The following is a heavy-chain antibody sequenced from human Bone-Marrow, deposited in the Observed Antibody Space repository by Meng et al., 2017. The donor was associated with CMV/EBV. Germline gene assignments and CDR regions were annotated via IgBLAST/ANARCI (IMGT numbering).Heavy chain of an antibody. CDR1: GFTFSSYS. Sequence: GESLKISCAASGFTFSSYSMNWVRQAPGKGLEWVSSISSSSSYIYYADSVKGRFTISRDNAKNSLYLQMNSLRAEDTAVYYCARDAGYCSSTSCLQPFDYWGQGTLVTVPS. D-gene: IGHD2-2*01. CDR3: ARDAGYCSSTSCLQPFDY. V-gene: IGHV3-21*01. CDR2: ISSSSSYI. J-gene: IGHJ4*02.